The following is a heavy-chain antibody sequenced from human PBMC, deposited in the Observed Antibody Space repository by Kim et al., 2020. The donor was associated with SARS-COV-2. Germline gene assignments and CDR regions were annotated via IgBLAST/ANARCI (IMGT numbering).Heavy chain of an antibody. Sequence: KYYADSVKGRFTISRDKSKNTLYLQMNSLRAEDTAVYYCARENQWLVEDYWGQGTLVTVSS. D-gene: IGHD6-19*01. J-gene: IGHJ4*02. CDR2: K. V-gene: IGHV3-33*01. CDR3: ARENQWLVEDY.